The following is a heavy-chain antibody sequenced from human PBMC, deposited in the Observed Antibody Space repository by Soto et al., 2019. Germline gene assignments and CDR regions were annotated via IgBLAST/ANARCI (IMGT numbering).Heavy chain of an antibody. CDR2: VHISGHS. V-gene: IGHV4-4*02. Sequence: SETLSLTCTLSCGSVRAPDWWNWVRQSPDKGLEWIAEVHISGHSNYNPSLRSRVSVSIDSSKNQFYLNLNSVTAADTAIYYCARVRQGCSANNCYFDPWGQGTQVTVSS. D-gene: IGHD1-1*01. CDR1: CGSVRAPDW. CDR3: ARVRQGCSANNCYFDP. J-gene: IGHJ5*01.